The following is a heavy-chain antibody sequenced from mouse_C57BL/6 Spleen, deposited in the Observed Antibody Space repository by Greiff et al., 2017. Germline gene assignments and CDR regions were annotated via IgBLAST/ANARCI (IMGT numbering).Heavy chain of an antibody. D-gene: IGHD2-4*01. V-gene: IGHV2-2*01. CDR3: ARMGVWYDYDGYAMDY. CDR1: GFSLTSYG. CDR2: IWSGGST. Sequence: QVQLQQSGPGLVQPSQSLSITCTVSGFSLTSYGVHWVRQSPGKGLEWLGVIWSGGSTDYNAAFISRLSISKDNSKSQVFFKMNSLQADDTAIYYCARMGVWYDYDGYAMDYWGQGTSVTVSS. J-gene: IGHJ4*01.